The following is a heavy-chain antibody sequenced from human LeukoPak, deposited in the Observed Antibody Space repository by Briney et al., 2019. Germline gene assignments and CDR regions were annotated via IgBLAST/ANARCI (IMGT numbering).Heavy chain of an antibody. Sequence: SETLSLTCTISGGFFSDYYWSWIRQSPGKGLEWIGYIYHTGSTSYSPSLKSRVTISADTSQNQFPLKLSSVTAADTAVYYCASRKLGNDYWGQGTLVTVSS. CDR2: IYHTGST. D-gene: IGHD7-27*01. J-gene: IGHJ4*02. CDR1: GGFFSDYY. V-gene: IGHV4-59*01. CDR3: ASRKLGNDY.